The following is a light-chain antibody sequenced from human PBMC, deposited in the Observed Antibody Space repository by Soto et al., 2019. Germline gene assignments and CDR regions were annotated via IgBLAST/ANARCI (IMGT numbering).Light chain of an antibody. Sequence: EFVLTQSPGTLSLSPEERATLSCRASQTVRNNYLAWYQQKPGQAPRLLIYDASGRATGIPDRFSGGGSGTDFTLTISRLEPEDSAVYFCQQYGSSPFTFGPGTKVDIK. CDR2: DAS. CDR1: QTVRNNY. V-gene: IGKV3-20*01. CDR3: QQYGSSPFT. J-gene: IGKJ3*01.